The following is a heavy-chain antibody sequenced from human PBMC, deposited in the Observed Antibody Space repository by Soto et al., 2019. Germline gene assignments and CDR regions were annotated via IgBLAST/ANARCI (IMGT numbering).Heavy chain of an antibody. CDR1: GYTFTNYA. V-gene: IGHV1-3*01. D-gene: IGHD1-26*01. J-gene: IGHJ2*01. Sequence: EASVKVSWKASGYTFTNYAMHWVRPAPGQRLEWMGWINAGNGNTKYSQKFQGRVTITRDTSASTAYMELSSLRSEDTAVYYCARGGSLYWYFDLWGRGTLVTVSS. CDR2: INAGNGNT. CDR3: ARGGSLYWYFDL.